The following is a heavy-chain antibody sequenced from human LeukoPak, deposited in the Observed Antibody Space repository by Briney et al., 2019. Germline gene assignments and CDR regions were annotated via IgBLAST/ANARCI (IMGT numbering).Heavy chain of an antibody. CDR3: ARRSDYSGQPRNCFDP. CDR2: RYYRSKWYY. J-gene: IGHJ5*02. V-gene: IGHV6-1*01. D-gene: IGHD5-12*01. CDR1: GDIVSSNSAA. Sequence: SQTLSLTCALSGDIVSSNSAAWNWIRQSPSGGLEWLGKRYYRSKWYYDYAVSVKSRITINPDTSKNQFSLQLNSVTPEDTAVYYCARRSDYSGQPRNCFDPWGQGTLVTVSS.